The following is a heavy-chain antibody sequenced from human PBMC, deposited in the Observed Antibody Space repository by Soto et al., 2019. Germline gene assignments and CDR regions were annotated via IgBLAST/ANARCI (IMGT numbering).Heavy chain of an antibody. CDR3: AKDRNPVAGTGYFDY. CDR2: INPSGGST. J-gene: IGHJ4*02. Sequence: ASVKVSCKASGYTFTGYYMHWVRQAPGQGLEWMGIINPSGGSTSYAQKFQGRVTMTRDTSTSTVYMELSSLRSEDTAVYYCAKDRNPVAGTGYFDYWGQGTLVTVSS. D-gene: IGHD6-19*01. V-gene: IGHV1-46*01. CDR1: GYTFTGYY.